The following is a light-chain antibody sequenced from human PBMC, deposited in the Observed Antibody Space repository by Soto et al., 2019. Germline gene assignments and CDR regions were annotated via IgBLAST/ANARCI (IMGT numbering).Light chain of an antibody. Sequence: DTPMTQSPSSLSASVGDRISITCRASQTVSTYLNWYQQKPGKAPTLLISATSTLQSGVPSRFSGSGSGTDFTLTITSLQPEDFATYYCQQTYTTPRTFDQGTKVAI. V-gene: IGKV1-39*01. CDR2: ATS. CDR3: QQTYTTPRT. CDR1: QTVSTY. J-gene: IGKJ1*01.